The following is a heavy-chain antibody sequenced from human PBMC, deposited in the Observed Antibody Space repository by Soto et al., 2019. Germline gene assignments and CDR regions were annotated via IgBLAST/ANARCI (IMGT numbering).Heavy chain of an antibody. V-gene: IGHV3-74*01. J-gene: IGHJ4*02. CDR1: GFTVSSYW. CDR2: INSDGSST. D-gene: IGHD1-26*01. CDR3: AIDKVSVGATLSDY. Sequence: GGSLRLSCAASGFTVSSYWMHWVRQAPGKGLVWVSRINSDGSSTSYADSVEGRFTIYRDNARNTLYLQMNSLRAEDTAVYYCAIDKVSVGATLSDYWRQGSLVTVSS.